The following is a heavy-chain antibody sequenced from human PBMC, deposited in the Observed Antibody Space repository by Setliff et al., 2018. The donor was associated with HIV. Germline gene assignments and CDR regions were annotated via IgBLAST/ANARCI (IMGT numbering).Heavy chain of an antibody. CDR1: GGTFSSYP. V-gene: IGHV1-69*13. J-gene: IGHJ4*02. Sequence: SVKVSCKASGGTFSSYPISWVRQAHGQGLEWMGGIIPIFGTTHYAQKFQGRVTVTADESTSTAYMQLSSLRSDDTAVYYCARRVPPIPSGDLDYWGQGTLVTVSS. CDR2: IIPIFGTT. D-gene: IGHD4-17*01. CDR3: ARRVPPIPSGDLDY.